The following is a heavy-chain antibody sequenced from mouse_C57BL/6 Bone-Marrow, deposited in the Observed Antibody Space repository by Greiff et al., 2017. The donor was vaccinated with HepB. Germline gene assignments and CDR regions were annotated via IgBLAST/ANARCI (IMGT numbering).Heavy chain of an antibody. V-gene: IGHV2-6*03. D-gene: IGHD1-1*01. CDR2: IWSDGST. J-gene: IGHJ1*03. Sequence: VQLVESGPGLVAPSQSLSITCTVSGFSLTSYGVHWVRQPPGKGLEWLVVIWSDGSTTYNSALKSRLSISKDNSKSQVFLKMNSLQTYDKAMYYCATNYGSSLYWYFDVWGTGTTVTVSS. CDR3: ATNYGSSLYWYFDV. CDR1: GFSLTSYG.